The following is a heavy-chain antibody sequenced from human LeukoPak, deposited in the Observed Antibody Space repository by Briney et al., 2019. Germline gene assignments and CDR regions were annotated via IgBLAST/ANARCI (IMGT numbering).Heavy chain of an antibody. CDR3: ASTTEYSRKKSDP. D-gene: IGHD6-13*01. CDR1: GGTFSSYA. CDR2: IIPIFGTA. J-gene: IGHJ5*02. V-gene: IGHV1-69*06. Sequence: GASVKVSCKASGGTFSSYAISWVRQAPGQGLEWMGRIIPIFGTANYAQKFQGRVTITADKSTSTAYMELSSLRSEDTSVYYCASTTEYSRKKSDPWGQGTLVTVSS.